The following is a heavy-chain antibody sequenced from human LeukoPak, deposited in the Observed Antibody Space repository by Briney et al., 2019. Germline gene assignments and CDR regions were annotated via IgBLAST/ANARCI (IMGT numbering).Heavy chain of an antibody. D-gene: IGHD1-1*01. CDR1: GFTFSSYW. V-gene: IGHV3-7*03. J-gene: IGHJ4*02. CDR3: ARTGERYYFDY. CDR2: IKQDGSEK. Sequence: GGSLSLSWASSGFTFSSYWMSWVRQAPGKGLEWVANIKQDGSEKYYVDSVKGRFTISRDNAKNSLYLQMNSLRAEDTALYYCARTGERYYFDYWGQGTLVTVSS.